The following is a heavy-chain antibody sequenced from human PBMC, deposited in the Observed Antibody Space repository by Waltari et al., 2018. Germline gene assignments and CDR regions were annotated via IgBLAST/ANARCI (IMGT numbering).Heavy chain of an antibody. CDR1: GGSFRGYY. CDR3: ARLEDCSGGNCYSANNHPVDV. Sequence: QVHLQQWGAGLLKASETLSLTCAVDGGSFRGYYWSWVRQPPGKGLEWIGESNHAGNTNFNPSLKSRVVISEDTSKSQFYLKLTFVTAADTGVYYCARLEDCSGGNCYSANNHPVDVWGQGTSVTVSS. J-gene: IGHJ6*02. CDR2: SNHAGNT. V-gene: IGHV4-34*01. D-gene: IGHD2-15*01.